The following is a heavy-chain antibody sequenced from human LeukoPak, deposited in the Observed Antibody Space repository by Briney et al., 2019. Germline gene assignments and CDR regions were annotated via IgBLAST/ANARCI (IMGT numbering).Heavy chain of an antibody. V-gene: IGHV4-34*01. J-gene: IGHJ4*02. CDR1: GGSFSGYY. Sequence: PSETLSLTYAVYGGSFSGYYWSWIRQPPGKGREWIGEINHSGSINYNPSLKSRVTISVDTSKNQFSLKLSSVTAADTAVYYCGSGSYSSTSPTLYYWGQGTLVTVSS. D-gene: IGHD6-6*01. CDR2: INHSGSI. CDR3: GSGSYSSTSPTLYY.